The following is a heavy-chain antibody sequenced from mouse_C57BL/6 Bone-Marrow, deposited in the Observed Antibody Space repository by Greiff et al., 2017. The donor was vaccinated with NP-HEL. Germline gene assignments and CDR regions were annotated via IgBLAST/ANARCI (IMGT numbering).Heavy chain of an antibody. CDR2: ISSGGSYT. CDR1: GFTFSSYG. Sequence: EVMLVESGGDLVKPGGSLKLSCAASGFTFSSYGMSWVRQTPDKRLEWVATISSGGSYTYYPDSVKGRFTISRDNAKNTLNLQMSSLKSEDTAMYYCARLDYYGSSSHYFDYWGQGTTLTVSS. CDR3: ARLDYYGSSSHYFDY. V-gene: IGHV5-6*01. D-gene: IGHD1-1*01. J-gene: IGHJ2*01.